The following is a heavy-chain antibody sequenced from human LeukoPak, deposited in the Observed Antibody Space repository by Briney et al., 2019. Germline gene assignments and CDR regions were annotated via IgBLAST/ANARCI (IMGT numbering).Heavy chain of an antibody. V-gene: IGHV4-39*01. Sequence: SETLSLTCTVSGGSISSSTDYWGWIRQPPGKGLEWIGSIYYSGSTYYNPSLKSRVTMSVDTPKNQFSLKMSSVTAADAAVYYCARTPEVVGWFDPWGQGTLVTVSS. J-gene: IGHJ5*02. CDR1: GGSISSSTDY. CDR2: IYYSGST. CDR3: ARTPEVVGWFDP.